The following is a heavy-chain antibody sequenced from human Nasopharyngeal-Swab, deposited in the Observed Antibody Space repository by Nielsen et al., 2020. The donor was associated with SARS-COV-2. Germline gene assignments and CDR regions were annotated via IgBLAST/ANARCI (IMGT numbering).Heavy chain of an antibody. CDR3: ARDRAAALRDYYYNMDV. D-gene: IGHD2-2*01. CDR2: VYYSGNT. Sequence: SETLSLTCTVSGASVSSASYYWSWIRQSPGRGLEWIGYVYYSGNTNYNPSLKSRLTVSVDTSKNQFSLNLSSVTAADTAVYYCARDRAAALRDYYYNMDVWGQGTTVTVSS. V-gene: IGHV4-61*01. CDR1: GASVSSASYY. J-gene: IGHJ6*02.